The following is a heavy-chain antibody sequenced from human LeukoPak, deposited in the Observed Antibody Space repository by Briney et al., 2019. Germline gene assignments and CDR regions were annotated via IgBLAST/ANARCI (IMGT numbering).Heavy chain of an antibody. CDR2: IKEDGSEK. CDR1: GFTFRSYW. J-gene: IGHJ4*02. D-gene: IGHD4-23*01. V-gene: IGHV3-7*01. CDR3: ARGRPHGNDY. Sequence: GGSLRLSCAASGFTFRSYWMSWVRQAPGKGLEWVANIKEDGSEKYYVDSVKGRFTISRDSAKNSLYLQMNSLRVEDTAVYYCARGRPHGNDYWGQGTLVTVSS.